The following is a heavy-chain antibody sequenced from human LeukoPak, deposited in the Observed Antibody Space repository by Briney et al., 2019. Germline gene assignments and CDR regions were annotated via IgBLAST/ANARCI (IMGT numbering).Heavy chain of an antibody. D-gene: IGHD6-13*01. Sequence: PGGSLRLSCAASGFTFSSYAMSWVRQAPGKGLEWVSAISGSGGSTYYADSVKGRFTISRDNSKNTLYLQMNSLRAEDTAVYYCARGNSWHYGMDVWGQGTTVTVSS. CDR2: ISGSGGST. CDR1: GFTFSSYA. J-gene: IGHJ6*02. CDR3: ARGNSWHYGMDV. V-gene: IGHV3-23*01.